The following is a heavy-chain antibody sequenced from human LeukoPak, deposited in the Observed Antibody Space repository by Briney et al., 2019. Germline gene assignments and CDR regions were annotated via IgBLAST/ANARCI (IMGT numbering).Heavy chain of an antibody. CDR2: ISSSSSSYI. J-gene: IGHJ6*03. CDR3: ARALRQQLNSYYYYYMDV. D-gene: IGHD6-13*01. CDR1: GFTFSSYS. Sequence: GGSLRLSCAASGFTFSSYSMNWVRQAPGKGLEWVSSISSSSSSYIYYADSVMGRFTIYRDNAKNSLYLQMNSLRAEDTAVYYCARALRQQLNSYYYYYMDVWGKGTTVTVSS. V-gene: IGHV3-21*01.